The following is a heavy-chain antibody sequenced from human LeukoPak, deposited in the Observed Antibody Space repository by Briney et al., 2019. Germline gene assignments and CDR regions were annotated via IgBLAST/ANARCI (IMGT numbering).Heavy chain of an antibody. CDR1: GFPFSSYW. V-gene: IGHV3-7*01. CDR3: ARRYCSSTSCYTGQYDMDV. D-gene: IGHD2-2*01. Sequence: GGSLRLSCAASGFPFSSYWMSWVREAPGKGMVWVANIKQDGSEKCYVASVKGRFTISRDNAKNSLYLQMNSLRAESTAVYYCARRYCSSTSCYTGQYDMDVWGKETTVTVSS. CDR2: IKQDGSEK. J-gene: IGHJ6*03.